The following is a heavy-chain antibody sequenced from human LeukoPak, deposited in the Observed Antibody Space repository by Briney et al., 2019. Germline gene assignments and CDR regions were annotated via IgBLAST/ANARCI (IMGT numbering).Heavy chain of an antibody. D-gene: IGHD5-12*01. CDR3: AKDKAPLYSGYDWDLDF. CDR2: ISWNSASI. Sequence: PGGSLRLSCAASGFSFHQYAIHWVRQVPGKGLESVSGISWNSASICYADSVKGRFTISRDNAKNSVHLQMNSLRAEDTALYYCAKDKAPLYSGYDWDLDFWGQGTLVTVSS. J-gene: IGHJ4*02. V-gene: IGHV3-9*01. CDR1: GFSFHQYA.